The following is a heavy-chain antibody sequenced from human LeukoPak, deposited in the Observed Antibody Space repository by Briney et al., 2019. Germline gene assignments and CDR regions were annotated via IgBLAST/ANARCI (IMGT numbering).Heavy chain of an antibody. J-gene: IGHJ4*02. CDR3: ARVNYYGIY. CDR2: INHSGST. V-gene: IGHV4-34*01. Sequence: SETLSLTCAAYGGSFSGYYWSWIRQPPGKGLEWIGEINHSGSTNYNPSLKSRVTISVDTSKNQFSLKLSSVTAADTAVYYCARVNYYGIYWGQGTLVTVSS. D-gene: IGHD3-10*01. CDR1: GGSFSGYY.